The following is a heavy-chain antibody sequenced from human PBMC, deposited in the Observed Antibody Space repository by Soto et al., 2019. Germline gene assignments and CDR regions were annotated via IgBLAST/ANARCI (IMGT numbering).Heavy chain of an antibody. CDR2: IYYSGST. CDR3: ARRYGGNFDY. CDR1: GGSISSGCDY. D-gene: IGHD2-15*01. J-gene: IGHJ4*02. V-gene: IGHV4-31*03. Sequence: SETLSLTCTVSGGSISSGCDYWSWIRQHPGKGLEWIGYIYYSGSTYYNPSLKSRVTISVDTSKNQFSLKLSSVTAADTAVYYCARRYGGNFDYWGQGTLVTVS.